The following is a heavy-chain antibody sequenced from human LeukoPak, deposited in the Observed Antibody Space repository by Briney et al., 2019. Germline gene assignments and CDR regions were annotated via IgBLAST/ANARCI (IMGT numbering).Heavy chain of an antibody. Sequence: GGSLRLSCAAPGFTFSSYAMSWVRQAPGKGLEWVSAISGSGGSTYYADSVKGRFTISRDNSKNTLYLQMNSLRAEDTAVYYCAKGSGYRTRGPFDYWGQGTLVTVSS. CDR3: AKGSGYRTRGPFDY. V-gene: IGHV3-23*01. CDR1: GFTFSSYA. D-gene: IGHD5-12*01. CDR2: ISGSGGST. J-gene: IGHJ4*02.